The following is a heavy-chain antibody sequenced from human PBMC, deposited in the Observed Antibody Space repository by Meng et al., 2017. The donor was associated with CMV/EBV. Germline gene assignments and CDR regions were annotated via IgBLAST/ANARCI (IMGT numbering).Heavy chain of an antibody. Sequence: QVQLQQWGAGLLKPSETLPLTCAVYGGSFSGYYWSWIRQPPGKGLEWIGEINHSGSTNYNPSLKSRVTISVDTSKNQFSLKLSSVTAADTAVYYCARGGIAAAGPFDYWGQGTLVTASS. CDR2: INHSGST. J-gene: IGHJ4*02. D-gene: IGHD6-13*01. CDR1: GGSFSGYY. CDR3: ARGGIAAAGPFDY. V-gene: IGHV4-34*01.